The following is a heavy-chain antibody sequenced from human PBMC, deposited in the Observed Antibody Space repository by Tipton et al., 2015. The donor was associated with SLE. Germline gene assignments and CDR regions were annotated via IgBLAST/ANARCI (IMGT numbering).Heavy chain of an antibody. D-gene: IGHD2-15*01. CDR3: ARGLGVVVAVAFDI. J-gene: IGHJ3*02. CDR2: IKHSGST. V-gene: IGHV4-34*01. CDR1: GGSFSGYY. Sequence: TLSLTCEVYGGSFSGYYWSWIRQPPGKGLEWIGEIKHSGSTNYNPSLKSRVTISVDTSKNQFSLKLSSVTAADTAVYYCARGLGVVVAVAFDIWGQGTMVTVSS.